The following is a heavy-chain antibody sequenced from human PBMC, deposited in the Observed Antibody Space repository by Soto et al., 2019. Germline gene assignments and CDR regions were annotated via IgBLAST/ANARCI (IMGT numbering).Heavy chain of an antibody. J-gene: IGHJ4*02. Sequence: SETLSLTGAVCGGSISSGGYSWSWIRQPPGNGLEWIGYIYHSGTTCYNPSLKSRVTISVDRSKNQFSLKLSSVTAEDTAVYYCATVPDRWGQGPLVTVSS. CDR3: ATVPDR. V-gene: IGHV4-30-2*01. CDR1: GGSISSGGYS. CDR2: IYHSGTT. D-gene: IGHD2-2*01.